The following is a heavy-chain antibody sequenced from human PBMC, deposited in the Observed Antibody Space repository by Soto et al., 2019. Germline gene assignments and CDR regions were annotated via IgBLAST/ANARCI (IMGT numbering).Heavy chain of an antibody. Sequence: QVQLVQSGAEVKKPGSSVKVSSKASGGTFSSYAVNWVRQAPGQGLEWMGGIIPIFGAPKYAQEFQGRVTITADESTNTAYMELSSLRSEDTAVYYCARGGYYYDRSGYYYFTTNDYWGQGTLVTVSS. CDR3: ARGGYYYDRSGYYYFTTNDY. CDR1: GGTFSSYA. D-gene: IGHD3-22*01. CDR2: IIPIFGAP. V-gene: IGHV1-69*12. J-gene: IGHJ4*02.